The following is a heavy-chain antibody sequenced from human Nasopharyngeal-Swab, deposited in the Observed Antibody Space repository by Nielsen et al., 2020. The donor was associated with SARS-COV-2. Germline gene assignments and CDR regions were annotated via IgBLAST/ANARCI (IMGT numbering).Heavy chain of an antibody. J-gene: IGHJ4*02. D-gene: IGHD5-24*01. Sequence: WIRQPPGKGLVWVSRINSDGSSTTYADSVEGRFTISRDNAKNTLYLQMNSLRAEDTAVYYCARARDGYNLAYWGQGTLVTVSS. CDR2: INSDGSST. CDR3: ARARDGYNLAY. V-gene: IGHV3-74*01.